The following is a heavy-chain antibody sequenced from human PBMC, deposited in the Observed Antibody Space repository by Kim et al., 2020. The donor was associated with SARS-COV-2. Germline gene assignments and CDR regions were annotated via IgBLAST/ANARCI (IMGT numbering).Heavy chain of an antibody. CDR1: GFTVSSNY. J-gene: IGHJ6*02. V-gene: IGHV3-53*01. Sequence: GGSLRLSCAASGFTVSSNYMSWVRQAPGKGLEWVSVIYSGGSTYYADSVKGRFTISRDNSKNTLYLQMNSLRAEDTAVYYCARAKDSGYGWDLYYGMDVWGQGTTVTVSS. CDR2: IYSGGST. CDR3: ARAKDSGYGWDLYYGMDV. D-gene: IGHD5-12*01.